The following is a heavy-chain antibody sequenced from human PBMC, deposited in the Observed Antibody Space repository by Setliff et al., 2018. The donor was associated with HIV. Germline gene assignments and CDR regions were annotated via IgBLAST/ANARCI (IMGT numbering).Heavy chain of an antibody. J-gene: IGHJ6*03. D-gene: IGHD4-4*01. CDR1: GYTFTSYA. V-gene: IGHV7-4-1*02. CDR2: INTNTGNP. Sequence: ASVKVSCKASGYTFTSYAMNWVRQAPGQGLEWMGWINTNTGNPTYAQGFTGRFVFSLDTFVSTAYLQISSLKAEDTAVYYCARMATVYYYYMDVWGKGTTVTVSS. CDR3: ARMATVYYYYMDV.